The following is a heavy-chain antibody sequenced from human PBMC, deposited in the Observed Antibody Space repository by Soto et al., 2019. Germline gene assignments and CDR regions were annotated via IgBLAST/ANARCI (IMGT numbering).Heavy chain of an antibody. CDR1: GGSIGSYH. Sequence: SETLSLTCTVSGGSIGSYHWSWVRQPPGKGLEWIASVYYTGTTNYNPSLGSRVTISIDAPGNRFSMEITSVTAADTAIYYCARDTVLTGMFDFWGQGTLVTVAS. CDR2: VYYTGTT. J-gene: IGHJ4*02. D-gene: IGHD4-17*01. CDR3: ARDTVLTGMFDF. V-gene: IGHV4-59*01.